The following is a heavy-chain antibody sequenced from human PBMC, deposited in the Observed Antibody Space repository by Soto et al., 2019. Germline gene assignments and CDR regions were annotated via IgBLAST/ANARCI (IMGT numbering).Heavy chain of an antibody. J-gene: IGHJ4*02. CDR1: GFTFSSYG. V-gene: IGHV3-33*01. CDR3: AREYLEMATKGYFDY. Sequence: PGGSLRLSCAASGFTFSSYGMHWVRQAPGKGLEWVAVIWYDGSNKYYADSVKGRFTISRDNSKNTLYLQMNSLRAEDTAVYYCAREYLEMATKGYFDYWGQGTMVTVSS. D-gene: IGHD5-12*01. CDR2: IWYDGSNK.